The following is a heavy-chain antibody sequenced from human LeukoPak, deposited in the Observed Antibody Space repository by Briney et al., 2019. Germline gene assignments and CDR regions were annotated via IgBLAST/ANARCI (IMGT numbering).Heavy chain of an antibody. J-gene: IGHJ4*02. Sequence: SQTLSLTCTVSGGSISSGSYYWSWIRQPAGKGLEWIGRIYTSGSTNYNPSLKSRVTISVDTSKNQFSLKLSSVTAADTAVYYCARINYYDSKGGFDYWGQGTLVTVSS. CDR2: IYTSGST. CDR1: GGSISSGSYY. D-gene: IGHD3-22*01. V-gene: IGHV4-61*02. CDR3: ARINYYDSKGGFDY.